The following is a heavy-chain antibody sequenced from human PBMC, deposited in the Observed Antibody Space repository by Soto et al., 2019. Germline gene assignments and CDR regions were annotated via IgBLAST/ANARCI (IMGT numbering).Heavy chain of an antibody. CDR2: IHHSGTT. CDR1: GGSFSGSY. CDR3: ASDARSFDS. Sequence: TSETLSLTCAVYGGSFSGSYWSWIRQPPGKGLEWIGEIHHSGTTNYNPSLKSRVTISVDTSKNQFSLELNSVTAADTAVYYCASDARSFDSWGQGTLVTVSS. D-gene: IGHD2-2*01. J-gene: IGHJ4*02. V-gene: IGHV4-34*01.